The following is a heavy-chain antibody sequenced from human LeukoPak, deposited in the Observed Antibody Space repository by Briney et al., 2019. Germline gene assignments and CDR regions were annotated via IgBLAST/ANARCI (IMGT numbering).Heavy chain of an antibody. D-gene: IGHD3-22*01. CDR3: ARDFSYYDSSGYNWFDP. CDR2: TYYRSKWYN. V-gene: IGHV6-1*01. J-gene: IGHJ5*02. CDR1: GDSVSSNSAA. Sequence: SQTLSLTCAISGDSVSSNSAAWNWIRQSPSRGLEWLGRTYYRSKWYNDYAVSVKSRITINPDTSKNQFPLQLNSVTPEDTAVYYCARDFSYYDSSGYNWFDPWGQGTLVTVSS.